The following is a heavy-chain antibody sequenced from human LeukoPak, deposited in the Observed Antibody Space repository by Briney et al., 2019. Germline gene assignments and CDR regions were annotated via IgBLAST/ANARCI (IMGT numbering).Heavy chain of an antibody. CDR2: ISSSSSYA. D-gene: IGHD1-26*01. V-gene: IGHV3-11*03. Sequence: GGSLRLSCAASGFTFSDYYMSWIRQAPGKGLEWVSYISSSSSYANYADSVKGRFTISRDNAKNSLYLQMNSLRAEDTAVYYCARYSGSYEVNYYYYYGMDVWGQGTTVTVSS. CDR3: ARYSGSYEVNYYYYYGMDV. CDR1: GFTFSDYY. J-gene: IGHJ6*02.